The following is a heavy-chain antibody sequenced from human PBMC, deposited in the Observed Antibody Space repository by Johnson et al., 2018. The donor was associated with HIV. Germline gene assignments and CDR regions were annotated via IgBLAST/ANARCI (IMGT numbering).Heavy chain of an antibody. V-gene: IGHV3-33*06. CDR2: IWYDGSDK. J-gene: IGHJ3*01. Sequence: QVQLVESGGGVVQPGGSLRLSCAASGFTFNSYGMHWVRQAPGKGLEWVALIWYDGSDKYYADSVKGRFTISRENSRNTLYLQMNSLTAEDTAVYHCAKESGWKCTGDCHRNGGDTFHFWGQGTMVRVSS. CDR3: AKESGWKCTGDCHRNGGDTFHF. CDR1: GFTFNSYG. D-gene: IGHD2-8*02.